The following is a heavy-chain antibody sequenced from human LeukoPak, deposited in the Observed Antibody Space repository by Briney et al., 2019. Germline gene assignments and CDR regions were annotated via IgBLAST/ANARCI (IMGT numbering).Heavy chain of an antibody. CDR2: INSDGSST. V-gene: IGHV3-74*01. CDR3: VRGSHDFDY. J-gene: IGHJ4*02. CDR1: GFTFSNYW. Sequence: PGGSLRLSCAASGFTFSNYWMHWVRQAPGKGLVWVSRINSDGSSTNYADSVKGRFTISRDNAKNTLYLQMNSLRDEVTAVFYGVRGSHDFDYWGQGTLVTVSS.